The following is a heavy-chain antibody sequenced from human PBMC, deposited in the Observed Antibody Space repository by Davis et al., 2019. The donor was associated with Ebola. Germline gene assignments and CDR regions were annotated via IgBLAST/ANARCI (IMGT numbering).Heavy chain of an antibody. V-gene: IGHV3-53*04. CDR1: GFTVSSNY. D-gene: IGHD2-2*01. Sequence: GESLKISCAASGFTVSSNYMSWVRQAPGKGLEWVSVIYSGGSTYYADSVKGRFTISRHNSKNTLYLQMNSLRAEDTAVYYCASTIGYCSSTNCYYYYYGMDVWGQGTTVTVSS. CDR3: ASTIGYCSSTNCYYYYYGMDV. CDR2: IYSGGST. J-gene: IGHJ6*02.